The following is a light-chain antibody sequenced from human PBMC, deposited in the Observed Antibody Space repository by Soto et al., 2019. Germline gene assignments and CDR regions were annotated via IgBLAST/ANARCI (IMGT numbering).Light chain of an antibody. CDR1: QSVRFN. Sequence: EIVMTQSPATLSVSPGERATLSCRASQSVRFNLAWYQQKSGQAPRLLIYGASTRATGIPARFSGSGSGTEFTRTISSLQSEDFAVYSCQQYNNWLTLTFGGGTKVEIK. V-gene: IGKV3-15*01. CDR3: QQYNNWLTLT. J-gene: IGKJ4*01. CDR2: GAS.